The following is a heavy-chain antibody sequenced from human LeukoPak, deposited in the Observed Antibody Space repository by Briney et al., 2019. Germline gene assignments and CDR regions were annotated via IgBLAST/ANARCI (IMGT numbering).Heavy chain of an antibody. CDR3: AKQMAVDYFDY. CDR1: GFTFSSYG. J-gene: IGHJ4*02. CDR2: ISHDGSNK. D-gene: IGHD5-24*01. Sequence: GGSLRLSCAASGFTFSSYGMHWVRQAPGKGLQWVALISHDGSNKYYADSVRGRFTISRDNSKNTLYLQMNSLRAEDTAVYYCAKQMAVDYFDYWGQGTLVTVSS. V-gene: IGHV3-30*18.